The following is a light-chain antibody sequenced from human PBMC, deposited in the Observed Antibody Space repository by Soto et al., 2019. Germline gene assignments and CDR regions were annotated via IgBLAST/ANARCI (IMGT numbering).Light chain of an antibody. Sequence: DIQMTQSPSTLSASVGERVTITCRASQSISSWLAWYQQKPGKAPKPLIYKASSLESGVPSRFSGSGSGTDFTLTISSLEPDDFATYYCQQYHSFSRTFGPGTKVEI. CDR1: QSISSW. CDR3: QQYHSFSRT. V-gene: IGKV1-5*03. J-gene: IGKJ1*01. CDR2: KAS.